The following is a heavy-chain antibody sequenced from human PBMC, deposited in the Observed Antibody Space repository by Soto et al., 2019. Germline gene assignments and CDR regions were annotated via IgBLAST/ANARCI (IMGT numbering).Heavy chain of an antibody. CDR1: GASVSGDGSY. D-gene: IGHD6-19*01. Sequence: QVQLQESGPELVKPSQTLSLTCLVSGASVSGDGSYCSWIRQHPGKGLEFIGYIHNSGSTYSNPSLENRVAMSIDTSKNQFSLRLSSVTAADSAVYFCARDLGSEQWFFDNWGQGILVTVSS. CDR3: ARDLGSEQWFFDN. V-gene: IGHV4-31*03. J-gene: IGHJ4*02. CDR2: IHNSGST.